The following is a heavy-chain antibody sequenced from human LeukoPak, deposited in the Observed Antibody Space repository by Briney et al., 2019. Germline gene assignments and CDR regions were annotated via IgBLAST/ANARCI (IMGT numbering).Heavy chain of an antibody. V-gene: IGHV4-39*01. Sequence: RPSETLSLTCTVSGGSISSSSYYWGWIRQPPGKGLEWIGSIYYSGSAYYNPSLKSRVTISVDTSKNQFSLKLSSVTAADTAVYYCARQGDSSGWFVWGQGTLVTVSS. CDR2: IYYSGSA. CDR3: ARQGDSSGWFV. J-gene: IGHJ4*02. CDR1: GGSISSSSYY. D-gene: IGHD6-19*01.